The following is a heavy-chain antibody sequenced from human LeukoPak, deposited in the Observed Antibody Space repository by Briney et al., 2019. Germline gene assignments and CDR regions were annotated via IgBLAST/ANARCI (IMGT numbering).Heavy chain of an antibody. V-gene: IGHV1-69*04. Sequence: ASVKVSCKASGGTFSSYAISWVRQAPGQGLEWMGRIIPILGIANYAQKFQGRVMITADKSTSTAYMELSSLRSEDTAVYYCASQIIVAGNWFDPWGQGTLVTVSS. CDR1: GGTFSSYA. J-gene: IGHJ5*02. CDR2: IIPILGIA. D-gene: IGHD6-13*01. CDR3: ASQIIVAGNWFDP.